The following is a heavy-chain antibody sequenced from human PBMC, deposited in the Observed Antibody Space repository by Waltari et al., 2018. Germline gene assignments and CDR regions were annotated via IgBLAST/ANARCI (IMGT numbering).Heavy chain of an antibody. Sequence: QLQMQESGPGLVRPSETLSLTCAVSGGSITTITYFWGWIRQPPGKGLEWIASFSYNGNTYYNPSLKSRVTISGDTSKNQFSLLLSSVTAADTAVYYCARGLGAIYWVHGTLVTVSS. CDR3: ARGLGAIY. J-gene: IGHJ4*01. V-gene: IGHV4-39*07. CDR2: FSYNGNT. CDR1: GGSITTITYF. D-gene: IGHD2-21*01.